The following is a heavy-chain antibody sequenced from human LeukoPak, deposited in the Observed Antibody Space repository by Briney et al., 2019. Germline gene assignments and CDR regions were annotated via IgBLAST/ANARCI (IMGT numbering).Heavy chain of an antibody. V-gene: IGHV4-59*01. Sequence: SETLSLTCTVSGGSISSYYWSWIRQPPGKGLEWIGYIYYSGSTNYNPSLKSRVTISVDTSKNQFSLKLSSVTAADTAVYYCARAGGYSGSPPSHYFDYWGQGTLVTVSS. D-gene: IGHD5-12*01. CDR2: IYYSGST. CDR1: GGSISSYY. J-gene: IGHJ4*02. CDR3: ARAGGYSGSPPSHYFDY.